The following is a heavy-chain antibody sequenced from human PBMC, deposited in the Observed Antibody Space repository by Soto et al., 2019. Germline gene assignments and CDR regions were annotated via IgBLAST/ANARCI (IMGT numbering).Heavy chain of an antibody. J-gene: IGHJ6*02. CDR2: INAGNGNT. D-gene: IGHD5-12*01. CDR1: GYTFTSYA. Sequence: QVQLVQSGAEVKKPGASVKVSCKASGYTFTSYAMHWVRQAPGQRLEWMGWINAGNGNTKYSQKFQGRVTITRDTSASTAYMELSSLRSEDTAVYYCARDLGGYDSDHYYYGMDVWGQGTTVTVSS. CDR3: ARDLGGYDSDHYYYGMDV. V-gene: IGHV1-3*01.